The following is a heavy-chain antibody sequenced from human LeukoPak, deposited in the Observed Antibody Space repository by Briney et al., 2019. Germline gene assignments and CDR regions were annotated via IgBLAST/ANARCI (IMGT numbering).Heavy chain of an antibody. CDR3: ARQRYSDY. CDR1: GFTFRRDW. Sequence: PGGSLRLSCGAPGFTFRRDWMTLVRQAPGKGLEWVANIKEDGSENSYVESVKGRFTISRDNAKNSLYLQLNSLRAEDTAVYFCARQRYSDYWGQGTLVTVSS. J-gene: IGHJ4*02. D-gene: IGHD1-1*01. V-gene: IGHV3-7*01. CDR2: IKEDGSEN.